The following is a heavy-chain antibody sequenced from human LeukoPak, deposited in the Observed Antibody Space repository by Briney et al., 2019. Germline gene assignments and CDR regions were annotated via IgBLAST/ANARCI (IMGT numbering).Heavy chain of an antibody. V-gene: IGHV4-39*01. Sequence: KPSETLSLTCTVSGASISSRSYYWGWIRQSPGKGLEWIGNMYYSGSTHYSPSLNSRVTISRQTSKNQVSLKLSSVTAADSAAYYCARLEDSGGYRFDYWGQGALVTVSS. J-gene: IGHJ4*02. CDR1: GASISSRSYY. CDR2: MYYSGST. CDR3: ARLEDSGGYRFDY. D-gene: IGHD3-22*01.